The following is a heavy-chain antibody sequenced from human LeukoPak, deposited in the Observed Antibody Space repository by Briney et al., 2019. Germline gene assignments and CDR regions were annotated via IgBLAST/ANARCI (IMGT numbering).Heavy chain of an antibody. CDR1: GYSFTAYW. V-gene: IGHV1-2*02. Sequence: ASVTVSCKASGYSFTAYWIHWVRQAPGQGFEWMGCMNPNSGVTGYAQSFQGRVTMTRDTSISTAYMELNSLRSDDTAVYYCARDVTGDGGYWGQGTLVTVSS. D-gene: IGHD7-27*01. CDR3: ARDVTGDGGY. J-gene: IGHJ4*02. CDR2: MNPNSGVT.